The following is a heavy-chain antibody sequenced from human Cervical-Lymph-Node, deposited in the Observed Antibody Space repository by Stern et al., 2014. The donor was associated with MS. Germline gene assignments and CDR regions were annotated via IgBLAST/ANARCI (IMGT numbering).Heavy chain of an antibody. CDR2: IYYSGST. CDR1: GGSISSGGYY. Sequence: QVQLQESGPGLVKPSQTLSLTCTVSGGSISSGGYYWSWIRQHPGKGLEWIGYIYYSGSTYYNPSLKSRVTISVVTSKNQFSLKLSSVTAADTAVYYCARGVAAGGWMYYFDYWGQGTLVTVSS. CDR3: ARGVAAGGWMYYFDY. J-gene: IGHJ4*02. V-gene: IGHV4-31*03. D-gene: IGHD6-13*01.